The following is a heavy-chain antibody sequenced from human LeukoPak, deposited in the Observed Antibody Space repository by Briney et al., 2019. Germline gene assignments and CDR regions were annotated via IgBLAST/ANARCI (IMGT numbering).Heavy chain of an antibody. V-gene: IGHV4-34*01. CDR3: ARVPSGWVDY. CDR2: IYYSGST. Sequence: PSETLSLTCAVYGGSFSGYYWSWIRQPPGKGLEWIGSIYYSGSTYYNPSLKSRVTISVDTSKNQFPLKLSSVTAADTAVYYCARVPSGWVDYWGQGTLVTVSS. J-gene: IGHJ4*02. D-gene: IGHD6-19*01. CDR1: GGSFSGYY.